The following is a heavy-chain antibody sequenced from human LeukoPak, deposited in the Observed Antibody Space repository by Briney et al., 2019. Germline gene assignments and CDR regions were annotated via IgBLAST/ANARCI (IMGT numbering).Heavy chain of an antibody. CDR3: AREVKVGARAFDI. CDR2: IYHSGST. CDR1: GGSISSSDW. J-gene: IGHJ3*02. V-gene: IGHV4-4*02. D-gene: IGHD1-26*01. Sequence: PSGTLSLTCAVSGGSISSSDWWSWGRQPPGKGLEWIGEIYHSGSTNYNPSLKSRVTISVDKSKNQFSLNLSSVTAADTAVYYCAREVKVGARAFDIWGQGTMVTVSS.